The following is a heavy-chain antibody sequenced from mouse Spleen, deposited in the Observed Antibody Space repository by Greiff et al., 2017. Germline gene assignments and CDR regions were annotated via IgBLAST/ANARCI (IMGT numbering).Heavy chain of an antibody. D-gene: IGHD2-1*01. CDR3: ARGDYGNYRDAMDY. CDR2: IYPGSGST. CDR1: GYTFTSYW. V-gene: IGHV1-55*01. J-gene: IGHJ4*01. Sequence: VQLQQPGAELVKPGASVKMSCKASGYTFTSYWITWVKQRPGQGLEWIGDIYPGSGSTNYNEKFKSKATLTVDTSSSTAYMQLSSLTSEDSAVYYCARGDYGNYRDAMDYWGQGTSVTVSS.